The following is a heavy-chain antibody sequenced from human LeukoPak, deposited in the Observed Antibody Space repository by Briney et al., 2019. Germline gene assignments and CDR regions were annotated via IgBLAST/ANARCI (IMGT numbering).Heavy chain of an antibody. CDR3: ASVRCTSSSCYQGGFDI. V-gene: IGHV4-31*03. Sequence: SQTLSLTCTVSGGSISSGGYCWSWIRQHPGKGLEWIGYIYYSESSSYNPSLKSRASISLDTSQNQFSLKLSSVTAADTAVYYCASVRCTSSSCYQGGFDIWGQGTMVTVSS. J-gene: IGHJ3*02. D-gene: IGHD2-2*01. CDR1: GGSISSGGYC. CDR2: IYYSESS.